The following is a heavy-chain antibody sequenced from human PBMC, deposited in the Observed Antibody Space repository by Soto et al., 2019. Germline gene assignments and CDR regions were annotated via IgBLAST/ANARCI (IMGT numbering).Heavy chain of an antibody. CDR2: ISGSGGST. Sequence: GGSLRLSCAASGFTFSSYAMSWVRQAPGKGLEWVSAISGSGGSTYYADSVKGRFTISRDNSKNTLYLQINSLRAEDTAVYYCAKEGPPITMIVVVPGGAFDIWGQGTMVTVSS. D-gene: IGHD3-22*01. V-gene: IGHV3-23*01. CDR1: GFTFSSYA. CDR3: AKEGPPITMIVVVPGGAFDI. J-gene: IGHJ3*02.